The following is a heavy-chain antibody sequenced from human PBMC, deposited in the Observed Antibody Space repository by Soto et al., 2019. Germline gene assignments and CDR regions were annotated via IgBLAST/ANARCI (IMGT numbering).Heavy chain of an antibody. CDR3: ARYVGEI. Sequence: EAQLVESGGALVQPGGSLRLSCAASGFTFSNCYMTWVRQAPGKGLQWVASINQDGSEKYSVDSVKGRFTISRDNGKNSVYLQMNSLRVEDTAVYYCARYVGEIWGHGTKVTVSS. J-gene: IGHJ3*02. V-gene: IGHV3-7*05. D-gene: IGHD2-15*01. CDR2: INQDGSEK. CDR1: GFTFSNCY.